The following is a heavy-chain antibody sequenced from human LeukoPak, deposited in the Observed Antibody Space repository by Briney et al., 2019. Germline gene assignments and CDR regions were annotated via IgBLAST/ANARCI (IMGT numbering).Heavy chain of an antibody. V-gene: IGHV4-59*01. Sequence: SETLSLTCTVSGGSISSYYWSWIRQPPGKGLEWIGYIYYSGSTNYNPSLKSRVTISVDTSKNQFSLKLSSVTAADTAVYYCARADPIRGSSGDFDYWGQGTLVTVSS. J-gene: IGHJ4*02. CDR2: IYYSGST. CDR1: GGSISSYY. CDR3: ARADPIRGSSGDFDY. D-gene: IGHD5-12*01.